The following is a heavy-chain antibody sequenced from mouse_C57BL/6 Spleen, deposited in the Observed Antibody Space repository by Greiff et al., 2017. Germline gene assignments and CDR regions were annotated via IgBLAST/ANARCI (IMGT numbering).Heavy chain of an antibody. CDR2: INPGDGDT. CDR3: ARGSSYGYWYFDV. J-gene: IGHJ1*03. Sequence: VQLQQSGAELVKPGASVKISCKASGYAFSSYWMNWVKQRPGKGLEWIGKINPGDGDTKYNGKLTGKATLTVDKSYSTAYMQLSNLTSEDSSVYFCARGSSYGYWYFDVGGTGTTVTVAS. CDR1: GYAFSSYW. D-gene: IGHD1-1*01. V-gene: IGHV1-80*01.